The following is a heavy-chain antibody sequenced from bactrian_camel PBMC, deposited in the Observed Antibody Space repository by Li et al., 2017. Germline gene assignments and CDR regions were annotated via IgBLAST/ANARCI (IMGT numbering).Heavy chain of an antibody. CDR2: ISNGGGVT. V-gene: IGHV3S63*01. Sequence: VQLVESGGGSVQAGGSLTLSCTVSGYCMGWFRQAPGKEREGVASISNGGGVTYYTDSVKGRFTISRDNTKNTLYLQMNSLKPEDTAMYYCTTIRHCTGITDFLYWAQGTQVTVS. D-gene: IGHD2*01. CDR3: TTIRHCTGITDFLY. CDR1: GYC. J-gene: IGHJ6*01.